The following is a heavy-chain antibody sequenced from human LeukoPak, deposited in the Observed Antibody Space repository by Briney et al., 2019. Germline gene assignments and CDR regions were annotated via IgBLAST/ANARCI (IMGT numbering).Heavy chain of an antibody. CDR2: ISTYNGNT. V-gene: IGHV1-18*01. CDR1: GYTFTPYG. J-gene: IGHJ4*02. Sequence: GASVKVSCKASGYTFTPYGLSWVRQAPGQGLEWMGWISTYNGNTNYAQKFQSRVTMTTDTSTSTAYMELRSLRSDDTAVYYCARDPTEDFWSGFYSYFDFWGQGTLVTVSS. CDR3: ARDPTEDFWSGFYSYFDF. D-gene: IGHD3-3*01.